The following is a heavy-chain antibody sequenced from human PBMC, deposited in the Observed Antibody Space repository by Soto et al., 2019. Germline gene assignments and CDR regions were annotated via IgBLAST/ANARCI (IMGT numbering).Heavy chain of an antibody. J-gene: IGHJ6*03. CDR2: IYGGGST. V-gene: IGHV3-66*01. CDR1: GFTVSSYY. D-gene: IGHD3-3*01. CDR3: AREIGIWSYYYYMDV. Sequence: EVQLVESGGGLVQPGGSLRLSCAASGFTVSSYYMSWVRQAPGKGLEWVSVIYGGGSTYYAESVKGRFTISRDNSKNTLYLQMNSLRAEDTAVYYCAREIGIWSYYYYMDVWGKGTTVTVSS.